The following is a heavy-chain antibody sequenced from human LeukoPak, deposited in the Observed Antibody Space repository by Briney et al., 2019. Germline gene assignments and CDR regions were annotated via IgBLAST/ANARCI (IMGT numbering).Heavy chain of an antibody. CDR2: INHSGST. Sequence: SETLSLTCAVYGGSFSGYYWSWIRQPPGKGLEWIGEINHSGSTNYNPSLKSRVTISVATSKNQFSLKLSSVTAADTAVYYCARVRRSSGYYFGYFDYWGQGTLVTVSS. D-gene: IGHD3-22*01. CDR1: GGSFSGYY. V-gene: IGHV4-34*01. J-gene: IGHJ4*02. CDR3: ARVRRSSGYYFGYFDY.